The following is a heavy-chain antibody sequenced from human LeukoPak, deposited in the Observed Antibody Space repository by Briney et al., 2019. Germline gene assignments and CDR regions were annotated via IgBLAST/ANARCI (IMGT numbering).Heavy chain of an antibody. CDR1: GFTFSSYA. J-gene: IGHJ4*02. CDR2: ISGSGGST. V-gene: IGHV3-23*01. D-gene: IGHD2-21*02. CDR3: AKGVVVVTAMNYFDY. Sequence: GGSLRLSCAASGFTFSSYAMSWVRQAPGKGLGWVSAISGSGGSTYYADSVKGRFTISRDNSKNTLYLQMNSLRAEDTAVYYCAKGVVVVTAMNYFDYWGQGTLVTVSS.